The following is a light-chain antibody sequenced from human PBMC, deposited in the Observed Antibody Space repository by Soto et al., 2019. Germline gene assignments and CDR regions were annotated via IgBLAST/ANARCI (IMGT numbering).Light chain of an antibody. V-gene: IGKV3-11*01. Sequence: EIVFTQAPATLSLSPGERATVSCTSSQSIGLAIAWYQHKPGQAPRLLIFDASQRATGIPARFRGSGSGTDFTLSISSLEPEDFAVYYCHQRTDRPPWTFGQGTKVDI. CDR1: QSIGLA. J-gene: IGKJ1*01. CDR2: DAS. CDR3: HQRTDRPPWT.